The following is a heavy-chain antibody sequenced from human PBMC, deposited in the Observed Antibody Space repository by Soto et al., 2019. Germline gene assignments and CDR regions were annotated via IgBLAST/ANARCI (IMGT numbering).Heavy chain of an antibody. CDR2: INPNSGGT. V-gene: IGHV1-2*04. CDR1: GYTFTGYY. CDR3: ARDRGPTYYYDSSGYFFDY. Sequence: ASVKVSCKASGYTFTGYYMHWVRQAPGQGLEWMGWINPNSGGTNYAQKFQGWATMTRDTSISTAYMELSSLRSDDTAVYYCARDRGPTYYYDSSGYFFDYWGQGTLVTGSS. J-gene: IGHJ4*02. D-gene: IGHD3-22*01.